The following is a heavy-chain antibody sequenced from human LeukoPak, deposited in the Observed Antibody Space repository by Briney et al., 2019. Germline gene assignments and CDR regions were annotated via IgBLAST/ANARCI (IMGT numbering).Heavy chain of an antibody. Sequence: GESLKISCKGSGYSFVDYWIGWVRQMPGKGPEWMGIIFPHDSDIKYNPSFQGQVTISVDKSISTAYLQWSSLQASDTAIYYCASYGIWGCANPSCYTSFFYYGMDVWGRGTTVTVSS. CDR3: ASYGIWGCANPSCYTSFFYYGMDV. D-gene: IGHD2-2*02. V-gene: IGHV5-51*01. J-gene: IGHJ6*02. CDR1: GYSFVDYW. CDR2: IFPHDSDI.